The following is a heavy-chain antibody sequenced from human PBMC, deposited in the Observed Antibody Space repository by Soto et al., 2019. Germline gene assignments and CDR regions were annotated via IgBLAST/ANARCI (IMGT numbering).Heavy chain of an antibody. CDR1: GFSLSTNAEG. CDR2: IYWDDDK. CDR3: AHRTWPSMGFDY. Sequence: QITLKESGPTLVNPTQPLTLTCTFSGFSLSTNAEGVGWLRQPPGKALEWLALIYWDDDKRYNPSLKTRLTIPRDTSKNQVVLTMTNMDPVDTATYYCAHRTWPSMGFDYWGQGSLVIVSS. V-gene: IGHV2-5*02. D-gene: IGHD5-12*01. J-gene: IGHJ4*02.